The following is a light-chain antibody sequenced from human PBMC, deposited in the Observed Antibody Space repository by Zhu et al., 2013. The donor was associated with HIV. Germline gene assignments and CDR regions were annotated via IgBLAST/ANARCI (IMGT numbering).Light chain of an antibody. J-gene: IGKJ3*01. Sequence: DIQMTQSPSSLSASVGDRVIISCRASQGIGNYLAWYQQRPGKVPTLLIYAATTLQSGVPSRFSGSGSGTDFTLIISSLQPEDVATYYCQKYKRGFTFGPGTKVDIQ. CDR1: QGIGNY. V-gene: IGKV1-27*01. CDR3: QKYKRGFT. CDR2: AAT.